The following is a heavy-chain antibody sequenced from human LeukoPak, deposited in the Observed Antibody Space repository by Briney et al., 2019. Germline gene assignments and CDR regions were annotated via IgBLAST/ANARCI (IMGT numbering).Heavy chain of an antibody. CDR3: ARESGWELFPLILDY. V-gene: IGHV3-20*04. CDR1: GFTFDDYG. CDR2: ISGSGGST. J-gene: IGHJ4*02. D-gene: IGHD1-26*01. Sequence: RAGGSLRLSCAASGFTFDDYGMSWVRQAPGKGLEWVSAISGSGGSTYYADSVKGRFTISRDNAKNSLYLQMNSLRAEDTAVYYCARESGWELFPLILDYWGQGTLVTVSS.